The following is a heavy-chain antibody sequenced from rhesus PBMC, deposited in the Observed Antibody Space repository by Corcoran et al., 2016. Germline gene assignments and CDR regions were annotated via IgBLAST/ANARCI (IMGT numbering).Heavy chain of an antibody. CDR2: ISSGGGST. CDR1: GFTFSDYY. CDR3: AGWYSSGLGY. D-gene: IGHD6-31*01. V-gene: IGHV3-59*01. J-gene: IGHJ4*01. Sequence: EVQLVESGGGLAKPGGSLRLSCAASGFTFSDYYMHWVRQASGKGLEWGLRISSGGGSTWYADSVKGRFTISRENAKNRLYLQMNSLRAEDTAVYYCAGWYSSGLGYWGQGVLVTVSS.